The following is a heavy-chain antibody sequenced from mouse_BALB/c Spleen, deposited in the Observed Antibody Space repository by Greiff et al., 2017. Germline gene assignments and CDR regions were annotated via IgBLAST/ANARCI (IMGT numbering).Heavy chain of an antibody. V-gene: IGHV5-4*02. J-gene: IGHJ3*01. CDR3: ARSYDWFAY. CDR2: ISDGGSYT. Sequence: EVKLMESGGGLVKPGGSLKLSCAASGFTFSDYYMYWVRQTPEKRLEWVATISDGGSYTYYPDSVKGRFTISRDNAKNNLYLQMSSLKSEDTAMYYCARSYDWFAYWGQGTLVTVSA. CDR1: GFTFSDYY. D-gene: IGHD2-3*01.